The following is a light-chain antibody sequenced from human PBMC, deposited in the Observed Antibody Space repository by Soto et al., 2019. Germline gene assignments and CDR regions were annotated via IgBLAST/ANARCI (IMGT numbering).Light chain of an antibody. CDR3: QQYNNRWT. Sequence: EIVMTQSPATLSVSPGEGATLSCRASLTVNRNLAWYQQKPGQAPRVLIYGASTRATGIPARFSGSGSGTEFTLTISSLQSEDVAVYYCQQYNNRWTFGLGTKVDIK. J-gene: IGKJ1*01. CDR1: LTVNRN. CDR2: GAS. V-gene: IGKV3-15*01.